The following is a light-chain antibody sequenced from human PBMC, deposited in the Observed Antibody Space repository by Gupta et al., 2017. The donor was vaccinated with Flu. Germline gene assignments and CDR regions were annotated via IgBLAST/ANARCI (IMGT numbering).Light chain of an antibody. CDR1: DIGSES. CDR3: QVWDSVSAHQF. J-gene: IGLJ1*01. V-gene: IGLV3-21*02. Sequence: YVLPRPLPVPVPPGQPSRFTCGVNDIGSESVHWYQQKPGQAPVLVVYDNRDRPSGIPERFSGSNSGNTATLTINRVEAGDEADYYCQVWDSVSAHQFFGTGTQVTVL. CDR2: DNR.